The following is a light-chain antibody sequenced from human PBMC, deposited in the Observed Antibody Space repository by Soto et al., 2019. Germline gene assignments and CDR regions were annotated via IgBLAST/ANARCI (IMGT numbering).Light chain of an antibody. J-gene: IGKJ5*01. CDR2: DAS. V-gene: IGKV3-11*01. Sequence: EIVLTQSPAILSLSPGERATLSCRASQSVSNYLAWYQQKPGQALRLLIYDASSRATGIPARFSGSGSGTDFTLTISNLEPEDFAVYYCQQRSGWPRVTFDQGTRLEIK. CDR3: QQRSGWPRVT. CDR1: QSVSNY.